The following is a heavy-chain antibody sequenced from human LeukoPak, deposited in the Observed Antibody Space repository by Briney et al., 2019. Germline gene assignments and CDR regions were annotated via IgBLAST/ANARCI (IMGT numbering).Heavy chain of an antibody. CDR3: ARDQSGMDV. CDR2: INPKSGGT. Sequence: ASGKVSCKAYGYTFTGNYMHWVRQAPGHGLEWMGWINPKSGGTNYAQKFQGRVTMTRDTSTSTAYMELSRLRSDDTAVYYCARDQSGMDVWGQGTTVTVSS. J-gene: IGHJ6*02. V-gene: IGHV1-2*02. CDR1: GYTFTGNY.